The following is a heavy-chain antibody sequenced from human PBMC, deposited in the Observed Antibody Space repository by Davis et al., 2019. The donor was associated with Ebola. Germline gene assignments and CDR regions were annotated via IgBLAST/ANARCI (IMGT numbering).Heavy chain of an antibody. CDR1: GGSFSGYY. V-gene: IGHV4-34*01. D-gene: IGHD5-24*01. CDR2: INHSGSI. Sequence: MPGGSLRLSCAVYGGSFSGYYWSWIRQPPGKGLEWIGEINHSGSINYNPSLKSRVTISVDTSKNQFSLKLSSVTAADTAVYYCASYLEWGQGTLVTVSS. J-gene: IGHJ4*02. CDR3: ASYLE.